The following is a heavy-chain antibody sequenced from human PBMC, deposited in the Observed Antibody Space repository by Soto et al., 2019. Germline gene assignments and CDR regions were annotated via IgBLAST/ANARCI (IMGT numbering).Heavy chain of an antibody. CDR3: ARDLGHREQRSFGY. D-gene: IGHD1-26*01. J-gene: IGHJ4*02. Sequence: SETLSLTCTVSGGSISSYYWSWIRQPPGKGLEWIGYIYYSGSTNYNPSLKSRVTISVDTSKNQFSLKLSSVTADDTAVYYCARDLGHREQRSFGYWGQGTQVTVSS. CDR1: GGSISSYY. CDR2: IYYSGST. V-gene: IGHV4-59*01.